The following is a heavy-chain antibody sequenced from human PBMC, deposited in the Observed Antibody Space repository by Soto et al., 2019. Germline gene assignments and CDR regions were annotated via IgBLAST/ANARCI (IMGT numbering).Heavy chain of an antibody. CDR2: INPNNDGT. D-gene: IGHD1-20*01. Sequence: QVQLVQSGAEVKKPGASVKVSCKASGYTLSDYYTHWVRQAPGQGLEWMGWINPNNDGTKYAQKFQGRVTMTRDTSISTAYMELNRLTSDDTAVYYCARGGYNWNDLLDYWGQGTLVTVSS. J-gene: IGHJ4*02. CDR3: ARGGYNWNDLLDY. V-gene: IGHV1-2*02. CDR1: GYTLSDYY.